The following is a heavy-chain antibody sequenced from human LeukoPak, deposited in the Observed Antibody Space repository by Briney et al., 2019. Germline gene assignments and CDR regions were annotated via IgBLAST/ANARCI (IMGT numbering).Heavy chain of an antibody. CDR2: IYYSGST. CDR1: GGSISSGGYY. Sequence: SQTLSLTCTVSGGSISSGGYYWSWIRQHPGKGLEWIGYIYYSGSTYYNPSLKSRVTMSVDTSKNQFSLKLSSVTAADTAVYYCAREPPPRYSSSWYDFDYFDYWGQGTLVTVSS. CDR3: AREPPPRYSSSWYDFDYFDY. D-gene: IGHD6-13*01. V-gene: IGHV4-31*03. J-gene: IGHJ4*02.